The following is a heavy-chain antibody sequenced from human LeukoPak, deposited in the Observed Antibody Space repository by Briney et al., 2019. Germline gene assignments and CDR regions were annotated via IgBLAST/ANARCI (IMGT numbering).Heavy chain of an antibody. CDR2: ISSSGKT. V-gene: IGHV4-59*01. D-gene: IGHD3-22*01. Sequence: SETLSLTCTVSGFSITAYYWNWIRQSPGKGLEWIGYISSSGKTDYNPSLKSRGTISLDKSKNQFSLILNSLTDADTAVYYCARGYYERFDSWGPGTLVTVSA. CDR3: ARGYYERFDS. CDR1: GFSITAYY. J-gene: IGHJ4*02.